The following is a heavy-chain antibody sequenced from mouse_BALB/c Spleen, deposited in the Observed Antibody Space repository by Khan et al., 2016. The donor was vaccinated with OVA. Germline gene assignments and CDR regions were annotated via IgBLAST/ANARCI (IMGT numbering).Heavy chain of an antibody. D-gene: IGHD1-1*01. CDR2: ISYSGNT. CDR1: GYSITTDYA. V-gene: IGHV3-2*02. CDR3: ARVYGGDFDY. Sequence: EVKLQESGPGLVKPSQSLSLTCTVTGYSITTDYAWNWIRQFPGKKLEWMGFISYSGNTKYKPSLKSRISITRDTSKNQFFLQLKSVTTEDTARYYCARVYGGDFDYWGQGTTLTVSS. J-gene: IGHJ2*01.